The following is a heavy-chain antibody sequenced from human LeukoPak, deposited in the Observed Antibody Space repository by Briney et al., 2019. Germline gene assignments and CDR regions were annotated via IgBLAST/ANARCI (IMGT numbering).Heavy chain of an antibody. V-gene: IGHV4-34*01. CDR1: GGSFSGYY. CDR3: ASDVLLWFGELLSANWFDP. D-gene: IGHD3-10*01. Sequence: PSETLSLTCAVYGGSFSGYYCSWIRQPPGKGLEWIGEINHSGSTNYNPSLKSRVTISVDTSKNQFSLKLSSVTAADTAVYYCASDVLLWFGELLSANWFDPWGQGTLVTVSS. J-gene: IGHJ5*02. CDR2: INHSGST.